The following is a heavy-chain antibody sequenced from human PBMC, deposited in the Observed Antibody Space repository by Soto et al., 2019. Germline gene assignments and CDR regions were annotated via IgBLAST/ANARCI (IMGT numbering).Heavy chain of an antibody. CDR2: FYSSGSI. J-gene: IGHJ5*02. CDR3: AKMYSSGSGWFHP. V-gene: IGHV4-31*03. Sequence: LQESGPGLVKPSQTLSLTCFVSGYSITSGGYYWRWIRHHPGKGLEWIGSFYSSGSIIYNPALRSRVSISADTFKNKCSMSLTSVTAADTARYYCAKMYSSGSGWFHPWGQGTLVTVSS. CDR1: GYSITSGGYY. D-gene: IGHD6-19*01.